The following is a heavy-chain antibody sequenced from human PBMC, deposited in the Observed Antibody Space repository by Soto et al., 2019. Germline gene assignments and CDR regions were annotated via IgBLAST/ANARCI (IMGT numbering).Heavy chain of an antibody. CDR1: GFTFSNYA. CDR3: AKVPSQFIWGSYLRYYEY. D-gene: IGHD3-16*02. J-gene: IGHJ4*02. Sequence: EVQILESGGGLVQPGGSLRLSCAASGFTFSNYAMTWVRQAPGRGLEWVSAVSANSDYAYYADSVKDRFTISRDNSKTILYLPMDSLRAEDTAVYYCAKVPSQFIWGSYLRYYEYWGQGTLVSVSS. V-gene: IGHV3-23*01. CDR2: VSANSDYA.